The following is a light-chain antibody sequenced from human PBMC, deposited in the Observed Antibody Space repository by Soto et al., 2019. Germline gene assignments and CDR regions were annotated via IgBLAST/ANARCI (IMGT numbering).Light chain of an antibody. CDR2: ENN. J-gene: IGLJ1*01. CDR1: SSNIGAGYE. V-gene: IGLV1-40*01. Sequence: QSVLTQPPSVSAAPGQRVTISCTGSSSNIGAGYEAHWYQQVPGTAPKLLIYENNNRPSGVPDRFSGSKSGTSVSLAITGLQADDKAEYHCQSYDSSLSGYVFGTGTQLTVL. CDR3: QSYDSSLSGYV.